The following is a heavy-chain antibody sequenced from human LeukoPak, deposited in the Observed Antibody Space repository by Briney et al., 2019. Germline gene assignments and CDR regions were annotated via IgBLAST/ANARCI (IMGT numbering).Heavy chain of an antibody. D-gene: IGHD3-22*01. CDR2: ISGSGGST. J-gene: IGHJ6*02. V-gene: IGHV3-23*01. Sequence: GGSLRLSCAASGFTFSSYAMSWVRQAPGKRLEWVSAISGSGGSTYYADSVKGRFTISRDNSKNTLYLQMNSLRAEDTAVYYCASTEGYMIVSDYGMDVWGQGTTVTVSS. CDR1: GFTFSSYA. CDR3: ASTEGYMIVSDYGMDV.